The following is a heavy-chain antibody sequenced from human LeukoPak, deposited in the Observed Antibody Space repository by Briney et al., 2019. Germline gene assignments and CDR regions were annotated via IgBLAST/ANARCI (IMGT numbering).Heavy chain of an antibody. J-gene: IGHJ4*02. Sequence: GASVKVSCKASGYTFTSYGISWLRQAPGRGVDGMGWISAYNGNTNCAQKLQGRVTITTDTSTSTAYMELRSLRSDDTAVYYCARGHMIVVPYDYWGQGTLVTVSS. CDR3: ARGHMIVVPYDY. D-gene: IGHD3-22*01. CDR1: GYTFTSYG. V-gene: IGHV1-18*01. CDR2: ISAYNGNT.